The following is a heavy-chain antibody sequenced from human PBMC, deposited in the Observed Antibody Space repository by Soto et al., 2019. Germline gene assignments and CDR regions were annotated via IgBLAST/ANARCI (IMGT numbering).Heavy chain of an antibody. V-gene: IGHV4-59*01. CDR2: IYYSGST. J-gene: IGHJ6*02. Sequence: SETLSLTCTVSGGSISSYYWSWIRQPPGKGLEWIGYIYYSGSTNYNPSLKSRVTISVDTSKNQFSLKLSSVTAADTAIYYCARTRGSFNPYYGWTSGAQGPRSPSP. CDR3: ARTRGSFNPYYGWTS. CDR1: GGSISSYY. D-gene: IGHD2-2*01.